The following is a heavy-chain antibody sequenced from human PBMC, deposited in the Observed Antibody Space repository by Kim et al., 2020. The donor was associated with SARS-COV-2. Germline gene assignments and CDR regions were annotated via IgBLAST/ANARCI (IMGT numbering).Heavy chain of an antibody. CDR1: GFSVSNKY. CDR3: ARGFGAPIYYYDY. J-gene: IGHJ4*02. CDR2: IYTSGTT. V-gene: IGHV3-53*01. Sequence: GGSLRLSCAASGFSVSNKYMNWVRQAPGKGLEWVSVIYTSGTTYYADSVRGRFTISRDSSKNTLYLQMNSLRAEDTAVYYCARGFGAPIYYYDYWGQGTLVIVSS. D-gene: IGHD3-10*01.